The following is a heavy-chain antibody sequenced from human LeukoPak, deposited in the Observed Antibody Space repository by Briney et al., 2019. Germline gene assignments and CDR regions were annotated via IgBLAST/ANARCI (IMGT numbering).Heavy chain of an antibody. D-gene: IGHD7-27*01. CDR1: GVSISSYY. CDR3: ARDGFWGHAFDI. J-gene: IGHJ3*02. V-gene: IGHV4-59*01. Sequence: SETLSLTCTVSGVSISSYYWSWIRQPPGKGLEWIGYIYYSGSTNYNPSLKSRVTISVDTSKNQFSLKLSSVTAADTAVYYCARDGFWGHAFDIWGQGTMVTVSS. CDR2: IYYSGST.